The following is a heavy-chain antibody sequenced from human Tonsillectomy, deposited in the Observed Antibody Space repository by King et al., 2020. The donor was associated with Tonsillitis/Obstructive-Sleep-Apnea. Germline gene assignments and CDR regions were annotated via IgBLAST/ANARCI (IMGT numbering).Heavy chain of an antibody. D-gene: IGHD3-3*01. CDR2: ISAYNGNT. V-gene: IGHV1-18*01. Sequence: QLVQSGAEVKKPGASVKVSCKASGYTFTSYGISWVRQAPGQGLEWMGWISAYNGNTNYAQKLQGRVTMTTDTSTSTAYMELRSLRSDDTAVYYCARXXQTIFGVVIXLTDWFDPWGQGTLVTVSS. CDR3: ARXXQTIFGVVIXLTDWFDP. J-gene: IGHJ5*02. CDR1: GYTFTSYG.